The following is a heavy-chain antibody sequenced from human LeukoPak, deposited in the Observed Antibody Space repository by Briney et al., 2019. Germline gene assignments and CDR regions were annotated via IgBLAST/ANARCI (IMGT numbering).Heavy chain of an antibody. D-gene: IGHD3-9*01. J-gene: IGHJ3*02. V-gene: IGHV4-38-2*02. CDR3: ARISGLRYFDWLLSVPSTQDAFDI. Sequence: SETLSLTCTVSGYSISSGYYWGWIRQPPGKGLEWIGSIYHSGSTYYNPSLKSRVTISVDTSKNQFSLKLSSVTAADTAVYYCARISGLRYFDWLLSVPSTQDAFDIWGQGTMVTVSS. CDR2: IYHSGST. CDR1: GYSISSGYY.